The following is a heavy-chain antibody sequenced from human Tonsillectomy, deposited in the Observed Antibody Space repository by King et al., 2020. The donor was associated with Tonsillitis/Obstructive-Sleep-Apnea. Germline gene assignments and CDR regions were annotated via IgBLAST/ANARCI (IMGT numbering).Heavy chain of an antibody. J-gene: IGHJ6*03. CDR2: IYYSGST. CDR3: ARDFRAAYGDYYYYMDV. Sequence: QLQESGPGLVNPSETLSLTCTVSGGSVISGSYYWSWIRQPPGKGLEWIGYIYYSGSTNYNPSLKSRVTISVDPSQNQCSLKLSSVTAADTAVYYCARDFRAAYGDYYYYMDVWGKGTTVTVSS. CDR1: GGSVISGSYY. D-gene: IGHD3-16*01. V-gene: IGHV4-61*01.